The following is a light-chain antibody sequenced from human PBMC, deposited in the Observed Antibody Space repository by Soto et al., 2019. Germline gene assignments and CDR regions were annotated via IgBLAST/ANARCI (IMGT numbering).Light chain of an antibody. CDR3: QQYNRYSGM. CDR1: QSINNW. V-gene: IGKV1-5*01. J-gene: IGKJ1*01. Sequence: DLQITQSPLTLSASIGDRVTITCRASQSINNWLAWYQQKPGKPPKLLLYDASSRDSGVPPRFSGSGSGTEFTLTISSLQPDDFATYYCQQYNRYSGMFGQGTKVEVK. CDR2: DAS.